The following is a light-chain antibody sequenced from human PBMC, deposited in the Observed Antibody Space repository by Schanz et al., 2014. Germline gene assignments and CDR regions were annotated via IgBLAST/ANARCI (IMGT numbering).Light chain of an antibody. CDR1: SSDLGGYNY. Sequence: QSALTQPASVSGSPGQSITISCTGTSSDLGGYNYVSWYQQYPGKAPKLIIYDVSNRPSGVSNRFSGSKSGNTASLTISGLQAEDEADYYCSSYTSSSTLDVFGTGTKLTVL. CDR2: DVS. J-gene: IGLJ1*01. V-gene: IGLV2-14*01. CDR3: SSYTSSSTLDV.